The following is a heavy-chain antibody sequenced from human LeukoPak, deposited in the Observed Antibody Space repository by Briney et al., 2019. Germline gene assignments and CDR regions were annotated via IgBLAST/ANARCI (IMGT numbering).Heavy chain of an antibody. J-gene: IGHJ4*02. V-gene: IGHV3-15*01. CDR3: ATLYSGSYNYFDY. Sequence: GGSLRLSCAASGFTFSNAWMSWVRQAPGKRLEWVVRIKSKFDGGTTDYAAPVKGRFTISRDDSKNTLFLQMNSLKTEDAAVYYCATLYSGSYNYFDYWGQGTLVTVSS. CDR2: IKSKFDGGTT. D-gene: IGHD1-26*01. CDR1: GFTFSNAW.